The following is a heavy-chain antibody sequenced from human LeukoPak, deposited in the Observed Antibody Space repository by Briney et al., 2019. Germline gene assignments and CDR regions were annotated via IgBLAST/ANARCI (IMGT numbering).Heavy chain of an antibody. CDR1: GFTFSDHY. Sequence: PGGSLRLSCAASGFTFSDHYMDWVRQAPGKGLEWVGRTRNKANSYTTEYAASVKGRFTISRDDSTSIAYLQMNSLQVEDTAVYYCARGSGRYVMVDWWGQGTLVTVSS. CDR3: ARGSGRYVMVDW. V-gene: IGHV3-72*01. J-gene: IGHJ4*02. CDR2: TRNKANSYTT. D-gene: IGHD6-19*01.